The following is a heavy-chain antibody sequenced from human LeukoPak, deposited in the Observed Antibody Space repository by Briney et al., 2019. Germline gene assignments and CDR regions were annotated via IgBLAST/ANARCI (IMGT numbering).Heavy chain of an antibody. Sequence: PGGSLRLSCAASGFTFSSYAMSWVRQAPGKGLEWVSAISGSGGSTYYADSVKGRFTISRDNSKNTLYLQMNSLRADDTAVYFCAKAYMSVAGPDYWGQGTLVTVSS. CDR1: GFTFSSYA. CDR2: ISGSGGST. D-gene: IGHD6-19*01. CDR3: AKAYMSVAGPDY. J-gene: IGHJ4*02. V-gene: IGHV3-23*01.